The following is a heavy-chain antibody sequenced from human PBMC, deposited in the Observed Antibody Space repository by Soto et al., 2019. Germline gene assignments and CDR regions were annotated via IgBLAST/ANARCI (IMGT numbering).Heavy chain of an antibody. V-gene: IGHV4-4*07. CDR3: ARLYDSSGYYWGDAFDI. D-gene: IGHD3-22*01. CDR1: GGSISSYY. Sequence: ETLSLTCTVSGGSISSYYWSWIRQPAGKGLEWIGRIYTSGSTTYNPSLKTRVTMSVDTSKNQFSLKLNSVTAADTAVFYCARLYDSSGYYWGDAFDIWGQGTMVTVSS. CDR2: IYTSGST. J-gene: IGHJ3*02.